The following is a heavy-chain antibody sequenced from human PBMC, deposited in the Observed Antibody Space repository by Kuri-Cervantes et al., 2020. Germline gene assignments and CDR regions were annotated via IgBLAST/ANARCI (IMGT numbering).Heavy chain of an antibody. CDR3: ARDRLRLVSDDAFDI. D-gene: IGHD6-19*01. V-gene: IGHV3-30*03. CDR2: ISYDGSNK. CDR1: GFTFSSYG. Sequence: GESLKISCAASGFTFSSYGMHWVRRAPGKGLEWVAVISYDGSNKYFADSVKGRFTIYRDNLENTLNLQMNSLRAEDTAVYYCARDRLRLVSDDAFDIWGQGTMVTVSS. J-gene: IGHJ3*02.